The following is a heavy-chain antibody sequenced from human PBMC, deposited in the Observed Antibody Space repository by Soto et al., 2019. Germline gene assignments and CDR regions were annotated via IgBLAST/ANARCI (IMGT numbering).Heavy chain of an antibody. CDR1: GFTFSSYS. Sequence: GGSLRLSCAASGFTFSSYSMNWVRQAPGKGLEWVSSISSSSSYIYYADSVKGRFTISRDNAKNSLYLQMNSLRAEDTAVYYCVSSSMVRGVSVWGKGTTVTVSS. J-gene: IGHJ6*04. CDR2: ISSSSSYI. V-gene: IGHV3-21*01. D-gene: IGHD3-10*01. CDR3: VSSSMVRGVSV.